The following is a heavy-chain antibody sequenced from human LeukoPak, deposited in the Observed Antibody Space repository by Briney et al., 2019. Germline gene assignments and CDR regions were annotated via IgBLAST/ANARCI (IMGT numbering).Heavy chain of an antibody. CDR2: IYPGDSDT. J-gene: IGHJ6*02. Sequence: PGESLKISCKGSGYSFTNYWIGWVRQMPGKGLEWMGIIYPGDSDTRYSPSFQGQGTISADKSISTAYLQWSSLRASDTAMYYYARRIGYCSSNSCSPYYYYGMDVWGQETTVTVSS. CDR3: ARRIGYCSSNSCSPYYYYGMDV. D-gene: IGHD2-2*01. V-gene: IGHV5-51*01. CDR1: GYSFTNYW.